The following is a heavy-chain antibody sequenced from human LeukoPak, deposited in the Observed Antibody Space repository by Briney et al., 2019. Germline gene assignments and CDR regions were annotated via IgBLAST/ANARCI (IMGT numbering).Heavy chain of an antibody. D-gene: IGHD6-13*01. J-gene: IGHJ4*02. Sequence: GGSLRLSCTTSGFSFSTYGMHWVRQAPGKGLEWVAVISYDGSNKYYADSVKGRFTISRDNSKNTLYLQMNSLRAEDTAVYYCARASSSWYLTSSDYWGQGTLVTVSS. CDR2: ISYDGSNK. V-gene: IGHV3-30*19. CDR1: GFSFSTYG. CDR3: ARASSSWYLTSSDY.